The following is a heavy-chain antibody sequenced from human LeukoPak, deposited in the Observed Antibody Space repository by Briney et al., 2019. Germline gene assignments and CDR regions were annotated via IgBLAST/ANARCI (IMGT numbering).Heavy chain of an antibody. Sequence: SETLSLTCAVYGGSFSGYYWSWIRQPPGKGLEWIGEINHSGSTNYNPSLKSRVTISLDTSKNHFSLKLSSVTAADTALYYCARGDYYSNGWPFDYWGQGTLVTVSS. J-gene: IGHJ4*02. CDR2: INHSGST. CDR1: GGSFSGYY. CDR3: ARGDYYSNGWPFDY. D-gene: IGHD6-19*01. V-gene: IGHV4-34*01.